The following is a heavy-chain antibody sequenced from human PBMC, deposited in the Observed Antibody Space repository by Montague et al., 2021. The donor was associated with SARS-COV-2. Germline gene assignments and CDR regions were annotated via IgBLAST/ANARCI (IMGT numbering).Heavy chain of an antibody. Sequence: SLRLSCAASGFSFSDCTMNWVRQPPGKGLDWVSSISTGNTYIYYADSVKGRFTISRDNAENSLFLQMNSLRPDDTGVYYCVRVGATGELDSWGQGALVVVSS. CDR3: VRVGATGELDS. CDR1: GFSFSDCT. D-gene: IGHD7-27*01. J-gene: IGHJ4*02. CDR2: ISTGNTYI. V-gene: IGHV3-21*01.